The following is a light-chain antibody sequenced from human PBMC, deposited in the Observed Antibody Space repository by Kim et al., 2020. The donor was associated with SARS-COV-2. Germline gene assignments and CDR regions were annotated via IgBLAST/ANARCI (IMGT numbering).Light chain of an antibody. CDR1: SSDFGGYNY. CDR3: SSYTSSNTLV. J-gene: IGLJ2*01. V-gene: IGLV2-14*03. Sequence: GQSITISCTGTSSDFGGYNYVSWYQQHPGKAPKLMIYDVSNRPSGVYNRFSGSKSGNTASLTISGLQAEDEADYYCSSYTSSNTLVFGGGTQLTVL. CDR2: DVS.